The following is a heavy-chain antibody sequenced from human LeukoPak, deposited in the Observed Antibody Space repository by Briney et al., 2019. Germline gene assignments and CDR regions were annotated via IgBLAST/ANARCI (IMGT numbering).Heavy chain of an antibody. D-gene: IGHD2-2*01. J-gene: IGHJ6*03. Sequence: SETLSLTCTASGGSISSYYWSWIRQPAGKGLEWIGRIYTSGSTNYNPSLKSRVTMSVDTSKNQFSLKLSSVTAADTAVYYCARGGVPAAIDYYYYMDVWGKGTTVTVSS. CDR1: GGSISSYY. CDR3: ARGGVPAAIDYYYYMDV. V-gene: IGHV4-4*07. CDR2: IYTSGST.